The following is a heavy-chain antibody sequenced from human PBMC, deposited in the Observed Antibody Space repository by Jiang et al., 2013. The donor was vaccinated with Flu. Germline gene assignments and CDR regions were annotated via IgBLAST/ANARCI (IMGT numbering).Heavy chain of an antibody. J-gene: IGHJ4*02. Sequence: GSGLVKPSETLSLTCTVSGGSISGYYWSWIRQPPGKGLEWIGYIYYSGTTNYNPSLKSRVTISVDTSKNQFSLKLSSVTAADTAVYYCARRVEGSSWRDWGQGTLVTVSS. CDR3: ARRVEGSSWRD. V-gene: IGHV4-59*08. CDR1: GGSISGYY. D-gene: IGHD6-13*01. CDR2: IYYSGTT.